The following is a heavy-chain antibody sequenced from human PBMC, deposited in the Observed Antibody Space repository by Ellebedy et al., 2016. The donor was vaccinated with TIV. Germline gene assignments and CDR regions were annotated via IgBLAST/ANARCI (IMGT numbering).Heavy chain of an antibody. CDR1: GVSISTGSYS. J-gene: IGHJ5*02. CDR3: ARGHNWFDL. CDR2: ISSGGT. V-gene: IGHV4-61*02. Sequence: SETLSLXXTVSGVSISTGSYSWSWVRQPAGKVLEWIGRISSGGTSYNPSLRSRVTMSVDTSKNQFSLRLTSVMAADAAVYYCARGHNWFDLWGQGTLVIVSS.